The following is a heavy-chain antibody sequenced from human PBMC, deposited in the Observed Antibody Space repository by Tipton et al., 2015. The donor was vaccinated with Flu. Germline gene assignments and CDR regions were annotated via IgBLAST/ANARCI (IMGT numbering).Heavy chain of an antibody. CDR3: ASGWGGYQNY. J-gene: IGHJ4*02. Sequence: TLSLTCAVYGGSFSGYYWSWIRQPPGKGLEWIGEINHSGSTNYNPSLKSRVTISVDTSKNQFSLKLSSVTAADTAVYYCASGWGGYQNYWGQGTLVTVSS. CDR1: GGSFSGYY. V-gene: IGHV4-34*01. CDR2: INHSGST. D-gene: IGHD3-3*01.